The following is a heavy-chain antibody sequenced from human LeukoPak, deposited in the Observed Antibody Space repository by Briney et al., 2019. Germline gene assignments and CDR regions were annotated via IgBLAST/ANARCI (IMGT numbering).Heavy chain of an antibody. CDR1: GFTFSSYA. CDR3: ARDPLYTNSPPSYFDY. CDR2: ISYDGTNK. J-gene: IGHJ4*01. D-gene: IGHD2-2*02. V-gene: IGHV3-30-3*01. Sequence: GGSLRLSCAASGFTFSSYAMNWVRQAPGKGLEWVAIISYDGTNKDYADSVKGRFTISRDNSRNTLYLQMNSLRAEDTAVYHCARDPLYTNSPPSYFDYWGHGTLVTVSS.